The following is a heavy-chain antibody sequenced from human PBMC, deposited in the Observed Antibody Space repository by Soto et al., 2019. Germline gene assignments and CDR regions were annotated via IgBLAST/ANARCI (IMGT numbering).Heavy chain of an antibody. V-gene: IGHV1-69*19. CDR1: GGTFNTYA. CDR2: ISPMFGAA. D-gene: IGHD3-10*02. J-gene: IGHJ4*02. CDR3: AREVHVHAPAFVY. Sequence: QVQLVQSGAEMKKPGSAVKVSCQSSGGTFNTYAMNWVRQAPGQGPEWMGDISPMFGAANYARQFQGRGNSTEDESTGTLYMQLSSLTAEDTGLYFCAREVHVHAPAFVYWGQGTLVTVSS.